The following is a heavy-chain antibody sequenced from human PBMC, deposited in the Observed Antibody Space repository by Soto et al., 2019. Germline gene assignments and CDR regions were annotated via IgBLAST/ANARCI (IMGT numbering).Heavy chain of an antibody. Sequence: SQTLSVICAISGDGGFIKRAAWNWIRQSPSRGLEWLGRTYYRSKWYYDYAGSVKSRITINADTSKNQFSLHLNSVTPQDTAVYYCARGPSPLDYWGRGTVVTV. CDR2: TYYRSKWYY. V-gene: IGHV6-1*01. CDR1: GDGGFIKRAA. J-gene: IGHJ4*02. CDR3: ARGPSPLDY.